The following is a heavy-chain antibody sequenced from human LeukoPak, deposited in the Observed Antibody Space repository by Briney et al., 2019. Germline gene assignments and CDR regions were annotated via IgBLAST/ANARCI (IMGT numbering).Heavy chain of an antibody. Sequence: SETLSLTCAVYGGSFSGYYWSWIRQPPGKGLGWIGEINHSGSTNYNPSLKSRVTISVDTSKNQFSLKLSSVTAADTAVYYCARVGWRYSSSWYKTLPFDYWGQGTLVTVSS. CDR1: GGSFSGYY. CDR2: INHSGST. J-gene: IGHJ4*02. D-gene: IGHD6-13*01. V-gene: IGHV4-34*01. CDR3: ARVGWRYSSSWYKTLPFDY.